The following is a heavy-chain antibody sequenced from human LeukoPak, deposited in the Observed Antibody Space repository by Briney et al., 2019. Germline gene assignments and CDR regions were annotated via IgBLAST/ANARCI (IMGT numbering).Heavy chain of an antibody. CDR3: ARDRGVLLSDALSLYYYSMGV. D-gene: IGHD3-10*01. CDR2: ITSDGTDT. J-gene: IGHJ6*02. Sequence: GGSLRLSCAASGFSFSDYWMHWVRQAPGEGLVWVSRITSDGTDTSYADSVKGRFTISRDNAKNTLDLQMNSLRAEDTAVYYCARDRGVLLSDALSLYYYSMGVWGQGTTVTVSS. CDR1: GFSFSDYW. V-gene: IGHV3-74*01.